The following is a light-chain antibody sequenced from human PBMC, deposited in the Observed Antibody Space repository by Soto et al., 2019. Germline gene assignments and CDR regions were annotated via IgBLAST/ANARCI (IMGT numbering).Light chain of an antibody. CDR1: QSISSN. CDR3: QQYNNWPRT. V-gene: IGKV3-15*01. J-gene: IGKJ3*01. Sequence: EIMMTQSPVTLSVSPGERATLSCRASQSISSNLAWYQQKPGQAPRPLIYGASTRATDIPARFSGSGSGTEFTLTISSLQSEDFAVYYCQQYNNWPRTFGPGTKVDIK. CDR2: GAS.